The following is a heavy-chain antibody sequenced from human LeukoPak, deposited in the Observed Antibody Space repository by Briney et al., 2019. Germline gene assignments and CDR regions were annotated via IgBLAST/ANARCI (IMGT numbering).Heavy chain of an antibody. CDR1: GFTFSSYA. J-gene: IGHJ3*02. CDR2: ISGSGGST. CDR3: ANYGSAVPDDLDI. Sequence: GGSLRLSCAASGFTFSSYALSWVRQAPGKGLEWVSAISGSGGSTYYADSVKGRFTISRDNSKNTLYLQMNSLRAEDTAVYYCANYGSAVPDDLDIWGQGTMVTVSS. D-gene: IGHD3-10*01. V-gene: IGHV3-23*01.